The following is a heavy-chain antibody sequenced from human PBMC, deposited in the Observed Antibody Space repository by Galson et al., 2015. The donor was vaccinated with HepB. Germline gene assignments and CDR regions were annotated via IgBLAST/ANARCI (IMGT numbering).Heavy chain of an antibody. CDR3: ARADIVVVPAAIPPSNYYYYYMDV. CDR1: GFPFSSYA. J-gene: IGHJ6*03. V-gene: IGHV3-30-3*01. Sequence: LRLSCAASGFPFSSYAMHWVRQAPGKGLEWVAVISYDGSNKYYADSVKGRFTISRDNSKNTLYLQMNGLRAEDTAVYYCARADIVVVPAAIPPSNYYYYYMDVWGKGTTVTVSS. CDR2: ISYDGSNK. D-gene: IGHD2-2*01.